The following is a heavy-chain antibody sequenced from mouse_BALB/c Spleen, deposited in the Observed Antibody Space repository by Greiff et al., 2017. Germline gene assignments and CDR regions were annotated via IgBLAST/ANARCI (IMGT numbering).Heavy chain of an antibody. D-gene: IGHD2-14*01. J-gene: IGHJ1*01. CDR3: AGCYYRYDDWYFDV. CDR2: LWAGGST. V-gene: IGHV2-9*02. Sequence: QVQLKESGPGLVAPSQSLSITCTVSGFSLTSYGVHWVRQPPGKGLEWLGVLWAGGSTNYNSALMSRLSISKDNSTSQVFLKMNSRQTDDTAMYYGAGCYYRYDDWYFDVWGAGTTVTVSS. CDR1: GFSLTSYG.